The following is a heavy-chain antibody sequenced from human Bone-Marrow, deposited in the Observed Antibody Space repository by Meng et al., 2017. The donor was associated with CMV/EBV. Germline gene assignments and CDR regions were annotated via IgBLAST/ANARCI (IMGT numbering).Heavy chain of an antibody. J-gene: IGHJ4*02. V-gene: IGHV1-18*01. CDR1: GYIFTNYG. CDR3: ARDTLSWNFDY. CDR2: ISAYNGNT. D-gene: IGHD6-13*01. Sequence: ASVKVSCKASGYIFTNYGITWVRQAPRQGLEWMGWISAYNGNTKYAQKLQDRVTMTTDTSTNTAYMELRSLRSDDTAVYYCARDTLSWNFDYWGQGTLVTVSS.